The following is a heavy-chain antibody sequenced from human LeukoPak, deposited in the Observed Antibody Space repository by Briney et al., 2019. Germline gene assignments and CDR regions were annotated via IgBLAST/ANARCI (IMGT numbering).Heavy chain of an antibody. Sequence: ASVMVSCKASGYTFTGYYIHWVRQAPGQGLEWMGWNKPNSGDTRYAQKFQDRVTMTRDTSISTVYMELSGLRSDDTPVYYCARYCTTATCSEGDVYWGQGTLVTVSS. J-gene: IGHJ4*02. V-gene: IGHV1-2*02. CDR2: NKPNSGDT. D-gene: IGHD2-2*01. CDR3: ARYCTTATCSEGDVY. CDR1: GYTFTGYY.